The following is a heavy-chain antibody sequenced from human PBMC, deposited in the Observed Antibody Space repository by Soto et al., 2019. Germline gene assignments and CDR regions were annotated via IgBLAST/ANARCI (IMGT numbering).Heavy chain of an antibody. D-gene: IGHD2-2*01. V-gene: IGHV1-18*01. CDR3: VRDALGSTSRYYYYYGMDV. Sequence: ASVKVSCKASGYTFTSYGISWVRQAPGQGLEWMGWISAYNGNTNYAQKLQGRVTMTTDTSTSTAYMELRSLRSDDTAVYYCVRDALGSTSRYYYYYGMDVWGQGTTVTVSS. CDR2: ISAYNGNT. CDR1: GYTFTSYG. J-gene: IGHJ6*02.